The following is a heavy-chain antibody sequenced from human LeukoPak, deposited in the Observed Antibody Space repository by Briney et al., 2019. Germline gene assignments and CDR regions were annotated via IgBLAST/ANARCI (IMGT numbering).Heavy chain of an antibody. V-gene: IGHV3-33*01. CDR1: GLSFSSHG. J-gene: IGHJ4*02. Sequence: GGSLRLSCAASGLSFSSHGMHWVRQAPGKGLEWVALIWYDGSKKYYADSVKGRFTISRDNSKNTLYLQMNSLRAEDTAVYYCARDAETSGRQWLVSGEFDYWGQGTLVTVSS. CDR3: ARDAETSGRQWLVSGEFDY. D-gene: IGHD6-19*01. CDR2: IWYDGSKK.